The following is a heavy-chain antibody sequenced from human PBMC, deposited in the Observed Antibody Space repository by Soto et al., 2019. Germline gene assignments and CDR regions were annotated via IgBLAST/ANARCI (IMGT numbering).Heavy chain of an antibody. CDR1: GYTFTGYY. CDR3: ARLKSYYDSRGSSDY. CDR2: INPSNGDT. J-gene: IGHJ4*02. V-gene: IGHV1-2*02. Sequence: ASVKVSCKASGYTFTGYYIYWLRQAPGQGLEWMGWINPSNGDTNYAQKFQGRVTMTRDSSISTAYLGLSRLRSDDTAIYYCARLKSYYDSRGSSDYWGQGTLVTVSS. D-gene: IGHD3-22*01.